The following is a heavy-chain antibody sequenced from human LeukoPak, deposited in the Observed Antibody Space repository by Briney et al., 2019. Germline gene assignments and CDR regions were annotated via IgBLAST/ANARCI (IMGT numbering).Heavy chain of an antibody. CDR2: TNPNSGNT. J-gene: IGHJ4*02. D-gene: IGHD6-19*01. CDR3: ARVAGSIDY. CDR1: GYTFTRYD. Sequence: GSVKVSCKASGYTFTRYDINWVRQATGQGLAWMGWTNPNSGNTGYAQKFQGRVTMTRDTSTSTAYMELSSLRSEDTAVYYCARVAGSIDYWGQGTLVTVSS. V-gene: IGHV1-8*01.